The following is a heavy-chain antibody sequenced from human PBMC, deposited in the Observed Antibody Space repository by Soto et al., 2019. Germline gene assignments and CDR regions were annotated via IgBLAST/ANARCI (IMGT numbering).Heavy chain of an antibody. V-gene: IGHV3-30*18. CDR2: ISYDGSNK. CDR3: AKDGGSGGSGY. J-gene: IGHJ4*02. D-gene: IGHD6-19*01. Sequence: QVQLVESGGGVVQPGRSLRLSCAASGFTFSSYGMHWVRQAPGKGLEWVAVISYDGSNKYYADSVKGRFTISRDNSKNTRYLQMNSLRAEDTAVYYCAKDGGSGGSGYWGQGTLVTVSS. CDR1: GFTFSSYG.